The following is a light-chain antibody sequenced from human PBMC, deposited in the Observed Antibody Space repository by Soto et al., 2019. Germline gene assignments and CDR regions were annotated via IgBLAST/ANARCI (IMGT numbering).Light chain of an antibody. V-gene: IGKV1-5*03. CDR1: QGINSW. CDR3: QQYNSYSPWA. CDR2: KAS. Sequence: DIQMTQSPSTLSASVGDRVTITCRASQGINSWLAWYQQKPGKAPKLLIYKASSLESGVPSRFSGSGSGTEFTLTITSLQPDDFATYYCQQYNSYSPWAFGQGTKVEI. J-gene: IGKJ1*01.